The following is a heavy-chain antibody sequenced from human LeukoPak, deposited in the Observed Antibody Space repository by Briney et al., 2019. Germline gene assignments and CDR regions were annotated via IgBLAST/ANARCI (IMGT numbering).Heavy chain of an antibody. CDR1: GFTFSNSW. D-gene: IGHD3-10*01. V-gene: IGHV3-7*01. CDR3: ARDRGPNTFDY. Sequence: GGSLRLSCVASGFTFSNSWMIWVRQAPGKGPEWVASIKQDGSEKYYVDSVKGRFTISKDNANNSLYLQMNSLRVEDMAIYYCARDRGPNTFDYWGQGTLVTVSS. CDR2: IKQDGSEK. J-gene: IGHJ4*02.